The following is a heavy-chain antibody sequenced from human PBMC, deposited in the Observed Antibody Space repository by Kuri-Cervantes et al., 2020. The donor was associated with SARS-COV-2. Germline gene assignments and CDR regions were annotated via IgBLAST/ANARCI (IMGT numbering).Heavy chain of an antibody. CDR2: IRYDGSNK. V-gene: IGHV3-30*02. CDR3: TREAYDYNMGFDS. D-gene: IGHD4-11*01. Sequence: GESLKISCAASGFTFSSYGMHWVRQAPGKGLEWVAFIRYDGSNKYYADSVKGRFTISRDSSRNIVYLQMSSLRPEDTALYYCTREAYDYNMGFDSWGQGTLVTVSS. CDR1: GFTFSSYG. J-gene: IGHJ4*02.